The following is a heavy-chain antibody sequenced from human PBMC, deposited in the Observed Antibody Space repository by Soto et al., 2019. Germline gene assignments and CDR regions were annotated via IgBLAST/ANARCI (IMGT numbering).Heavy chain of an antibody. V-gene: IGHV3-23*01. CDR2: IKDGGEST. CDR3: VKGGASYTSCWYAN. J-gene: IGHJ4*02. CDR1: GFTFSNYA. D-gene: IGHD6-13*01. Sequence: DVQLLESGGGLVQPGGSLTLSCAASGFTFSNYAMHWVRQAPGKGLEWVSTIKDGGESTFYLDSVRGRFNISRDNSKDTLYLQMTSLRVEDTALYHCVKGGASYTSCWYANWGQGILVTVSS.